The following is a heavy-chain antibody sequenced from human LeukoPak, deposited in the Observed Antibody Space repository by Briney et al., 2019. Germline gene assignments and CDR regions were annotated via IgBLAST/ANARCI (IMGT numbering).Heavy chain of an antibody. CDR3: ARAGVVAYHLYYFHMDV. Sequence: SETLSLTCAVSGGSFSGYYLSWIRQAPGKGLEWIGEINHSGSTNYNPSLTNRVTISTDTSKNKFSLKLTSVTAAATAMYYCARAGVVAYHLYYFHMDVWGNGTTVTVSS. D-gene: IGHD3-3*01. V-gene: IGHV4-34*01. CDR1: GGSFSGYY. CDR2: INHSGST. J-gene: IGHJ6*03.